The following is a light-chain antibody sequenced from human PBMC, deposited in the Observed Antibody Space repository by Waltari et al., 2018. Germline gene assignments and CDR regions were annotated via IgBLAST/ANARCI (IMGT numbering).Light chain of an antibody. CDR1: HRLSGN. Sequence: EIVMTQSPATLSVSPGERATLSCRASHRLSGNLAWYQQKPGQAPRRLMYDVSTRATGVPARFSGSESGTEFTLTISSIQSEDFAIYYCQQYQNWPRWTFGQGTKVDIK. V-gene: IGKV3-15*01. CDR3: QQYQNWPRWT. CDR2: DVS. J-gene: IGKJ1*01.